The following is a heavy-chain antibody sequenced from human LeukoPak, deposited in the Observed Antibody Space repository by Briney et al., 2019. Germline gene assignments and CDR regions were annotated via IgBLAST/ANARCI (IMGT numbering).Heavy chain of an antibody. J-gene: IGHJ4*02. CDR2: IYYSGST. CDR3: ARAHQSYYDFWSGYPSPYYFDY. Sequence: PSETLSLTCSVSGGSISSYYWSWIRQPPGKGLEWVGYIYYSGSTNYNPSLKSRVTISVDPSKNQFSLKLSSVTAADTAVYYCARAHQSYYDFWSGYPSPYYFDYWGQGTLVTVSS. D-gene: IGHD3-3*01. V-gene: IGHV4-59*01. CDR1: GGSISSYY.